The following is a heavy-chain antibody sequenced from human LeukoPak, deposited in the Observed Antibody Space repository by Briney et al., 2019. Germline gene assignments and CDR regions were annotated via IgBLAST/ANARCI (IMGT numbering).Heavy chain of an antibody. CDR1: GFTFSSYS. D-gene: IGHD3-10*01. CDR2: ISSSSSYI. CDR3: ARITLELLWFGPPVGYFDY. V-gene: IGHV3-21*01. J-gene: IGHJ4*02. Sequence: GGSLRLSCAASGFTFSSYSMNWVRQAPGKGLGWVSSISSSSSYIYYADSVKGRFTISRDNAKNSLYLQMNSLRAEDTAVYYCARITLELLWFGPPVGYFDYWGQGTLVTVSS.